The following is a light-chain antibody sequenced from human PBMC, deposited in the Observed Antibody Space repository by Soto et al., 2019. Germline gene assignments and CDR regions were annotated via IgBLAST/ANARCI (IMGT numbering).Light chain of an antibody. CDR3: QQYESPLTWT. CDR1: QGVNTR. CDR2: LTS. J-gene: IGKJ1*01. Sequence: EIVFTQSPATLSSFPGDRVTLSCSASQGVNTRLAWYQHRPGQAPRLLIYLTSNRAAGIPARFSGSGSGTDLTLTISRLEPEDFAVYDYQQYESPLTWTFGQGTKVDIK. V-gene: IGKV3D-11*03.